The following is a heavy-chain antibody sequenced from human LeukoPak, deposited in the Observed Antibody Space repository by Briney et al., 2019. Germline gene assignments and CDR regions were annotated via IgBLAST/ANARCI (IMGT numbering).Heavy chain of an antibody. V-gene: IGHV1-8*01. Sequence: ASVKVSCTASGYTFTSYDINWARQATGQGLEWMGWMNPNSGNTGYAQKFQGRVTMTRNTSISTAYMELSSLRSEDTAVYYCARDRTGFHYYYYGMDVWGQGTTVTVSS. CDR3: ARDRTGFHYYYYGMDV. J-gene: IGHJ6*02. D-gene: IGHD1-14*01. CDR2: MNPNSGNT. CDR1: GYTFTSYD.